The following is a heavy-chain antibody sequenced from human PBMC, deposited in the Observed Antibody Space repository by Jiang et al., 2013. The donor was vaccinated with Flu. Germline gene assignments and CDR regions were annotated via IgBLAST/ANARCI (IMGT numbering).Heavy chain of an antibody. CDR3: ARLATSPYYYLDL. J-gene: IGHJ2*01. CDR1: NYDLFTYG. Sequence: GAEVKKPGASVKVSCKGTNYDLFTYGVAWVRQAPGQGLEWMGWISAYNGERKSAQKFQGRVTMSRDTSTITAYMELRSLRADDTAVYYCARLATSPYYYLDLWGRGTRVTVSS. CDR2: ISAYNGER. D-gene: IGHD1-1*01. V-gene: IGHV1-18*01.